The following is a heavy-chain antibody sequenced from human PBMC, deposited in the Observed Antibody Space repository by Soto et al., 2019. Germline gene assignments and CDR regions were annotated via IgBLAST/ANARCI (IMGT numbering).Heavy chain of an antibody. CDR3: ARRVFP. V-gene: IGHV4-59*06. CDR1: GGSISSYY. Sequence: PSETLSLTCTDSGGSISSYYWSWIRQPPGKGLEWIGYIYYSGFTYYNPSLKSRVTISVDTSKNQFSLKLSSVTAADTAVYYCARRVFPWGQGTLVTVSS. D-gene: IGHD2-8*01. J-gene: IGHJ5*02. CDR2: IYYSGFT.